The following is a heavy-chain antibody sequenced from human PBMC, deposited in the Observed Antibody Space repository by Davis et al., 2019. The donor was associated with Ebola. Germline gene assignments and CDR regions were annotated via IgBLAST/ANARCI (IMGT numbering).Heavy chain of an antibody. CDR3: ARGQSGSDYSLWQY. D-gene: IGHD3-10*01. V-gene: IGHV4-34*01. CDR1: GGSFTDYF. Sequence: MPSETLSLICAVYGGSFTDYFWGWIRQPPGKGLEWIGEMDHSGNTHYNPSLKSRVTISIDTSKKQISLNLTSVTAADTAVYYCARGQSGSDYSLWQYWGQGTLVTVSS. J-gene: IGHJ4*02. CDR2: MDHSGNT.